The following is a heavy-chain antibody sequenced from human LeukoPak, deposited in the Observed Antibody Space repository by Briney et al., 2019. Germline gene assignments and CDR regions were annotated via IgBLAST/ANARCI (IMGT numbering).Heavy chain of an antibody. CDR3: ARGTSIVRGIIDY. J-gene: IGHJ4*02. V-gene: IGHV1-2*02. CDR2: INTDSGGT. Sequence: GASVKVSCKASGYTFTGYYMHWVRQAPGQGLEWMGWINTDSGGTNYAQKFQGRVTLTRDTSITTVYMELSRLRSDDTAVYYCARGTSIVRGIIDYWGQGTLVTVSS. CDR1: GYTFTGYY. D-gene: IGHD3-10*01.